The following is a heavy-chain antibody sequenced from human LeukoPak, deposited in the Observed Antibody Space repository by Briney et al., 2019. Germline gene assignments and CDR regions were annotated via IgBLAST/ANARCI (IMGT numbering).Heavy chain of an antibody. J-gene: IGHJ4*02. Sequence: PGGSLRLSCAASGFTFSTYTMNWDRQAPGKGLEWVSSISTSSHYMYYADSVKGRFTISRDDAKNSLYLQMDSLRAEDTAVYYCARVGTSTWYVLYYFDYWGPGTLVTVSS. CDR3: ARVGTSTWYVLYYFDY. CDR1: GFTFSTYT. CDR2: ISTSSHYM. D-gene: IGHD6-13*01. V-gene: IGHV3-21*01.